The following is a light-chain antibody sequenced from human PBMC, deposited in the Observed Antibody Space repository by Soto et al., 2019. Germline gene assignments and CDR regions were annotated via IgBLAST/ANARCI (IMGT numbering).Light chain of an antibody. CDR2: QDS. CDR3: QAWDSSTVV. J-gene: IGLJ2*01. CDR1: KLGDKY. V-gene: IGLV3-1*01. Sequence: SYELTQPPSVSVSPGQTASITCSGDKLGDKYACWYQQKPGQSPVLVIYQDSKRPSGIPERFSGSNPGNTATLTISGTQAMDEADYYCQAWDSSTVVFGGGTQLPVL.